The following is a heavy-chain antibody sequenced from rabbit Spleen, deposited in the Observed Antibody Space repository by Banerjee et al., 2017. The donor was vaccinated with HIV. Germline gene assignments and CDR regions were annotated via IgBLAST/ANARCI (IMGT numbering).Heavy chain of an antibody. Sequence: QSLEESGGGLVQPEGSLTLTCTASGFSFNKNYYMCWVRQAPGKGLEWIACIWSGDGATYYASWAKGRFTISKTSSTTVTLQMTSLTVADTATYFCARDTGSSFSSYGMDLWGQGTLVTVS. J-gene: IGHJ6*01. V-gene: IGHV1S40*01. CDR3: ARDTGSSFSSYGMDL. CDR2: IWSGDGAT. CDR1: GFSFNKNYY. D-gene: IGHD8-1*01.